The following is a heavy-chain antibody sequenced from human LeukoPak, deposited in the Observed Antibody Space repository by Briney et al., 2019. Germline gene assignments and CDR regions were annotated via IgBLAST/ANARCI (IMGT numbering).Heavy chain of an antibody. CDR3: ARGPGGPGMYYFDY. CDR2: IYQSGNT. D-gene: IGHD3-10*01. J-gene: IGHJ4*02. Sequence: SETLSLTCAVSGGSISGGPYSWSWIRQPPGKGLEWIGYIYQSGNTYYNPSLNSRVTMSVDRSKNHFSLTLNSVNAADTAVYYCARGPGGPGMYYFDYWGQGTLVTVSS. V-gene: IGHV4-30-2*01. CDR1: GGSISGGPYS.